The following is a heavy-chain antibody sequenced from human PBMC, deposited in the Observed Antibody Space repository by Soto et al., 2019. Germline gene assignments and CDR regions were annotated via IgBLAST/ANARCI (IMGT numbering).Heavy chain of an antibody. D-gene: IGHD3-10*01. CDR2: IDWDDDK. CDR1: GFSLSTSGMC. Sequence: SGPTLVNPTQTLTLTCTFSGFSLSTSGMCVSWIRQPPGKALEWLALIDWDDDKYYSTSLKTRLTISKDTSKNQVVLTMTNMDPVDTATYYCARIPHYYGSGSYYNGYYYYYGMDVWGQGTTVTVSS. J-gene: IGHJ6*02. CDR3: ARIPHYYGSGSYYNGYYYYYGMDV. V-gene: IGHV2-70*01.